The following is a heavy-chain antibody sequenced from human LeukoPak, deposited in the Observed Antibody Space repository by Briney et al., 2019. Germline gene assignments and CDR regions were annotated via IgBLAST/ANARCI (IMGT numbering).Heavy chain of an antibody. D-gene: IGHD5-12*01. Sequence: GGSLRLSCAAPGVTFSGYSVNWVRQAPGKGLEWVSAITATSRHIYYADSVKGRFTISRDNGVNSLYLQMEGLTVEDTAMYYCARRASGPIGAFDYWGQGALVAVSS. J-gene: IGHJ4*02. CDR3: ARRASGPIGAFDY. CDR2: ITATSRHI. CDR1: GVTFSGYS. V-gene: IGHV3-21*04.